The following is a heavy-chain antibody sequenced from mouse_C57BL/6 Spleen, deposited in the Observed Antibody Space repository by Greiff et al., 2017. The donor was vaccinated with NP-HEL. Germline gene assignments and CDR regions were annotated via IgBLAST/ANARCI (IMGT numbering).Heavy chain of an antibody. V-gene: IGHV2-2*01. CDR1: GFSLTSYG. D-gene: IGHD2-4*01. CDR2: IWSGGST. J-gene: IGHJ2*01. Sequence: VQLKESGPGLVQPSQSLSITCTVSGFSLTSYGVHWVRQSPGKGLEWLGVIWSGGSTDYNAAFISRLSISKDNSKSQVFFKMNSQQADDTAIYYCARCDYDYDDGGYYFDYWGQGTTLTVSS. CDR3: ARCDYDYDDGGYYFDY.